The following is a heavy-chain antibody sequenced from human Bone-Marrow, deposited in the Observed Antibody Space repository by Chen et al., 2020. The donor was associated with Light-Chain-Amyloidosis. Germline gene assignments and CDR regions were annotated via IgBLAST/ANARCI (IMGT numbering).Heavy chain of an antibody. CDR2: ISDSGGNT. V-gene: IGHV3-23*01. Sequence: EVQLLESGGGLVRPGGSLRLSCAASGFSFNDYAMSGVRQAPGKGLEWVSDISDSGGNTNYADSVKGRFTISRDNSKNTLYLDMNSLRVDDTALYYCARDTYYYDNIDYYSWFDPWGQGTLVTVSS. D-gene: IGHD3-22*01. CDR3: ARDTYYYDNIDYYSWFDP. J-gene: IGHJ5*02. CDR1: GFSFNDYA.